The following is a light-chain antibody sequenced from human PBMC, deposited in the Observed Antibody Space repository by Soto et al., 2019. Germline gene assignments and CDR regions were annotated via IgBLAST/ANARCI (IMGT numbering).Light chain of an antibody. V-gene: IGLV1-40*01. J-gene: IGLJ3*02. Sequence: QSVLTQSPPVSGAPGQRVTISCPGSGSNIGAGYDVHWYQQFPGTAPKLLIYANTNRPSGVPDRFSGSKSGTSASLAITGLQPEDEADYYCQSYDSSLKNSVFGGGTKLTVL. CDR2: ANT. CDR1: GSNIGAGYD. CDR3: QSYDSSLKNSV.